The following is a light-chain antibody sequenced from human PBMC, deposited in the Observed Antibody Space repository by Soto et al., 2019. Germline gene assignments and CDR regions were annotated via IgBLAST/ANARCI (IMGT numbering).Light chain of an antibody. CDR1: QSVSSY. CDR2: GAS. J-gene: IGKJ5*01. Sequence: PGERATLSCRASQSVSSYLAWYQQKPGQAPRLLIYGASSRATGIPDRFSGSGSGTDSTLTISRLEPEDFAVYYCQQYGSSSITFGQGTRLEIK. V-gene: IGKV3-20*01. CDR3: QQYGSSSIT.